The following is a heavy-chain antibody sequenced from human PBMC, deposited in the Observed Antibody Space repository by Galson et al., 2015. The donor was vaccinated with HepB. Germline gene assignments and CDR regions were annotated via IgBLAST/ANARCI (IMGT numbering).Heavy chain of an antibody. CDR1: GFTFSSYS. CDR2: ISSSSSYI. V-gene: IGHV3-21*01. J-gene: IGHJ6*03. Sequence: SLRLSCAASGFTFSSYSMNWVRQAPGKGLEWVSSISSSSSYIYYADSVKGRFTISRDNAKNSLYLQMNSLRAEDTAVYYCARVKGSCSSTSCILGYYYYYMDVWGKGTTVTVSS. CDR3: ARVKGSCSSTSCILGYYYYYMDV. D-gene: IGHD2-2*01.